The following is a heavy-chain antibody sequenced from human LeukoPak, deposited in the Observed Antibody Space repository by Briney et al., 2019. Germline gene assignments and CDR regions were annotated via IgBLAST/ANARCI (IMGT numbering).Heavy chain of an antibody. CDR2: IYHSGST. CDR3: ARTSIAAAGTSSFYDY. D-gene: IGHD6-13*01. J-gene: IGHJ4*02. CDR1: GYSISSGYY. Sequence: SETLSLTCTVSGYSISSGYYWGWIRQPPGKGLEWIGSIYHSGSTYYNPSLKSRVTISVDKSKNQFSLKLSSVTAADTAVYYCARTSIAAAGTSSFYDYWGQGTLVTVSS. V-gene: IGHV4-38-2*02.